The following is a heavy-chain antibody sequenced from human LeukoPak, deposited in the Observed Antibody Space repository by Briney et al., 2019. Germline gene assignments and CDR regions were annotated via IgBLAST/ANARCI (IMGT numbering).Heavy chain of an antibody. D-gene: IGHD2-21*02. CDR3: ARAAVVTTSVYTFDY. J-gene: IGHJ4*02. Sequence: SETLTLTCTVSGGSISSGIYSWNWIRQPPGKGLEWIGYIYHSGSSSYSPSLKSRVTMSVDKSKNQFSLNLSSVTAADTAVYYCARAAVVTTSVYTFDYWGRGTLVTVSS. CDR1: GGSISSGIYS. CDR2: IYHSGSS. V-gene: IGHV4-30-2*01.